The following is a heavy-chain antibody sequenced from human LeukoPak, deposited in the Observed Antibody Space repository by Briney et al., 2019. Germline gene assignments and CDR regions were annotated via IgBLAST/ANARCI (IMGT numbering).Heavy chain of an antibody. D-gene: IGHD6-13*01. CDR3: AKEEYSSSQFDP. CDR2: IIVSGGST. J-gene: IGHJ5*02. CDR1: GFTFSSYA. Sequence: PGGSLRLSCAASGFTFSSYAMSWVRQAPGKGLEWVSAIIVSGGSTYYADSLKGRFTISRDNCKNTVYLQMNRLRAEDTAVYYCAKEEYSSSQFDPWGQGNLVTVSS. V-gene: IGHV3-23*01.